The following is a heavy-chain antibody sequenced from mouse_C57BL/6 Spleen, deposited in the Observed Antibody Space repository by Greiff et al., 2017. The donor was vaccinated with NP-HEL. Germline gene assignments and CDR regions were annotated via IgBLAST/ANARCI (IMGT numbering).Heavy chain of an antibody. J-gene: IGHJ3*01. CDR3: NTGSSWNNASIDY. V-gene: IGHV1-15*01. Sequence: VQLQQSGAELVRPGASVTLSCKASGYTFTDYEMHWVKQTPVHGLEWIGAIDPETGGTAYNEKFKGKAILTADKSSSTAYMELRSLTSEDSAVAYYNTGSSWNNASIDYWGQGTLVTVSA. CDR1: GYTFTDYE. D-gene: IGHD1-1*01. CDR2: IDPETGGT.